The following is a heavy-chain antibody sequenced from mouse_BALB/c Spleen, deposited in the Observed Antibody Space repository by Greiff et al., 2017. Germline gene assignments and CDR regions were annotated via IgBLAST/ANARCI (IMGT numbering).Heavy chain of an antibody. J-gene: IGHJ3*01. CDR2: IDTSDSYT. D-gene: IGHD2-4*01. CDR1: GYTFTDYW. Sequence: QVQLQQPGAELVMPGASVKMSCKASGYTFTDYWMHWVKQRPGQGLEWIGAIDTSDSYTSYNQKFKGKATLTVDESSSTAYMQLSSLTSEDSAVYYCAGLRLFAYWGQGALVTVSA. CDR3: AGLRLFAY. V-gene: IGHV1-69*01.